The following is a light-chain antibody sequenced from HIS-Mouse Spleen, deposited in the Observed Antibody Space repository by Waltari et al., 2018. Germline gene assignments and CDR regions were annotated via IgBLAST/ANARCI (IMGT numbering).Light chain of an antibody. CDR3: AAWDDSLNGWV. V-gene: IGLV1-44*01. CDR2: SNK. Sequence: QSVLTQPPSASGTPGQRVTISCSGSSSNIGSNTVNWYQQLPGTAPKLLIYSNKQRPDGVPDRFSGSKSGTSASLAISGLQSEDEADYYCAAWDDSLNGWVFGGGTKLTVL. J-gene: IGLJ3*02. CDR1: SSNIGSNT.